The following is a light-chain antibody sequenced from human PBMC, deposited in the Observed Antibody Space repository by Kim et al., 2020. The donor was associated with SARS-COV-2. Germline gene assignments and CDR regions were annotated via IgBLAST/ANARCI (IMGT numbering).Light chain of an antibody. CDR3: CSFGGSNNYV. J-gene: IGLJ1*01. CDR2: DVS. V-gene: IGLV2-11*01. Sequence: QSALTQPHSVSGSPGQSVTISCSGTSRDVGGYTYVSWYQQHPGKAPKLIIYDVSKRPSGVPNRFSGSKSGNTASLTISGLQAEDEADYYCCSFGGSNNYVFGTGTKVTVL. CDR1: SRDVGGYTY.